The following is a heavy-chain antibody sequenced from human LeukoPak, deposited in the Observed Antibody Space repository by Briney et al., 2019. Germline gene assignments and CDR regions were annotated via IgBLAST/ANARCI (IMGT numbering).Heavy chain of an antibody. CDR3: ARSPYYYYMDV. V-gene: IGHV1-18*04. CDR2: INPKSGNT. Sequence: ASVKVSCKASGYTFSGYYMHWVRQAPGQGLEWMGWINPKSGNTNYAQKLQGRVTMTTDTSTSTAYMELRSLRSDDTAVYYCARSPYYYYMDVWGKGTTVTISS. J-gene: IGHJ6*03. CDR1: GYTFSGYY.